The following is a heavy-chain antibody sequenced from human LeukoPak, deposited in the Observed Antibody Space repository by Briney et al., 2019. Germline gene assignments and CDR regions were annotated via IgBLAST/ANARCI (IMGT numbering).Heavy chain of an antibody. Sequence: GGSLRLSCAASGFTFSRYSMNWVRQAPGKGLEWVSYISSSSTISYPDSVKGRFTISRDNAKNSLYLQMNSLRDEDTAVYYCARDVSGGSCYLGCWFDPWGQGTLVTVSA. J-gene: IGHJ5*02. CDR3: ARDVSGGSCYLGCWFDP. CDR1: GFTFSRYS. V-gene: IGHV3-48*02. CDR2: ISSSSTI. D-gene: IGHD2-15*01.